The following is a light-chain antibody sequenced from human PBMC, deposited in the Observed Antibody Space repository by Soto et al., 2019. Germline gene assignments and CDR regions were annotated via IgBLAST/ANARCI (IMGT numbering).Light chain of an antibody. CDR2: EGI. Sequence: QSALTQPASVSGSPGQSITISCTGISSDVGSYNLVSWYQQHPRKAPQLIIYEGIKRPSGVSDRVSASESGNTASLTISGLQPEDEADYYCCSYAGGSTGDWMFGGGTKLTVL. J-gene: IGLJ3*02. CDR1: SSDVGSYNL. CDR3: CSYAGGSTGDWM. V-gene: IGLV2-23*01.